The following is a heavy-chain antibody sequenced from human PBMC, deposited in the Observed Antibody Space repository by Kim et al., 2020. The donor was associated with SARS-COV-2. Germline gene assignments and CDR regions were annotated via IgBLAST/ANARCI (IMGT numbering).Heavy chain of an antibody. J-gene: IGHJ6*03. D-gene: IGHD3-3*01. CDR1: GFTFSSYA. CDR3: ARQGYDFWGDWGRGTLEEGSHYYYYMDV. CDR2: ISYDGSNK. Sequence: GGSLRLSCAASGFTFSSYAMHWVRQAPGKGLEWVAVISYDGSNKYYADSVKGRFTISRDNSKNTLYLQMNSLRAEDTAVYYCARQGYDFWGDWGRGTLEEGSHYYYYMDVWGKGTTVTVSS. V-gene: IGHV3-30-3*01.